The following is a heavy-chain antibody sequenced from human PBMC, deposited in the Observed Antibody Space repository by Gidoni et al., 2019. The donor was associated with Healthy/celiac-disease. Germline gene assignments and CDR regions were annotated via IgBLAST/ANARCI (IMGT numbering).Heavy chain of an antibody. V-gene: IGHV1-18*01. Sequence: QVQLVQSGAEVKKPGASVKVSCKASGYTFTSYGISWVRQAPGQGLEWMGWISAYNGNTNDAQKLQGRVTMTTDTSTITAYMELRSLRSDDTAVYYCARVWGVNYYGSGSYYNAGVGWFDPWGQGTLVTVSS. D-gene: IGHD3-10*01. CDR1: GYTFTSYG. J-gene: IGHJ5*02. CDR3: ARVWGVNYYGSGSYYNAGVGWFDP. CDR2: ISAYNGNT.